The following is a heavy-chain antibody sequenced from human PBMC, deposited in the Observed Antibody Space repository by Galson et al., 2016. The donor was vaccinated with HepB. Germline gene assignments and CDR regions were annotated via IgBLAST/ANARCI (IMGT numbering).Heavy chain of an antibody. Sequence: SLRLSCAASGFTFSNYAMHRVRQAPGKGLDWVAVISYNGNYTYYADSLKGRFTISRDNSKNTLSLQMISLRPDDTAVYYCARDMAKFDCWGQGTLVTVSS. J-gene: IGHJ4*02. CDR3: ARDMAKFDC. V-gene: IGHV3-30*04. CDR2: ISYNGNYT. D-gene: IGHD3-10*01. CDR1: GFTFSNYA.